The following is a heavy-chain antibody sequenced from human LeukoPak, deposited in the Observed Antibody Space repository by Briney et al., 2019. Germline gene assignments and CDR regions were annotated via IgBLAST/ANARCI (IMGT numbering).Heavy chain of an antibody. V-gene: IGHV3-23*01. CDR1: GFTFSSYA. CDR2: ISGSGGST. D-gene: IGHD5-24*01. J-gene: IGHJ4*02. CDR3: ASSRWLQFLGHLDY. Sequence: PGGSLRLSCAASGFTFSSYAMSWVRQAPGKGLEWVSAISGSGGSTYYADSVKGRFTISRDNSKNTLYLQMNSLRAEDTAVYYCASSRWLQFLGHLDYWGQGTLVTVSS.